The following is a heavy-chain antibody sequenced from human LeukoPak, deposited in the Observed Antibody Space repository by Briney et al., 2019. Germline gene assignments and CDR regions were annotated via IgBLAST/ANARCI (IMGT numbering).Heavy chain of an antibody. D-gene: IGHD3-10*01. J-gene: IGHJ4*02. CDR1: GFTFSSYG. CDR2: IYSGGST. CDR3: ARDGSGLLWHGNYFDY. V-gene: IGHV3-53*01. Sequence: AGGSLRLSCAASGFTFSSYGMHGVRQAPGKGLEWVSVIYSGGSTYYADSVKGRFTISRDNSKNTLYLQMNSLRAEDTAVYYCARDGSGLLWHGNYFDYWGQGTLVTVSS.